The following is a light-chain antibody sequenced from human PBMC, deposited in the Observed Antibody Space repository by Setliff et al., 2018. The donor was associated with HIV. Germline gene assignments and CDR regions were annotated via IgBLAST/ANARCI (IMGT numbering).Light chain of an antibody. CDR3: CSNTGSNTYV. CDR1: SGDVGRYNL. J-gene: IGLJ1*01. V-gene: IGLV2-23*01. CDR2: QAS. Sequence: QSVLTQPASVSGSPGQSITISCTGTSGDVGRYNLVSWYQQQPGKPPKLIIYQASKRPSGVSNRFSGSNSGNTASLTISRLQAEDEADYYFCSNTGSNTYVFGTGTKGTVL.